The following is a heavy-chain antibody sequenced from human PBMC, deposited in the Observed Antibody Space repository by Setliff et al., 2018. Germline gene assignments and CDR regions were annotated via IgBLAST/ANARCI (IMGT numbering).Heavy chain of an antibody. J-gene: IGHJ4*02. CDR2: ISNSGGEI. CDR1: GFTFNNYF. D-gene: IGHD6-13*01. V-gene: IGHV3-23*01. CDR3: AKSVIAAAGTAPFDY. Sequence: PGGSLRLSCAASGFTFNNYFMIWVRQAPGKGLEWVSSISNSGGEIHYADSVQGRFTISRDNSKNTLYLQMNSLRAEDTAMYYCAKSVIAAAGTAPFDYWGQGTQVTVSS.